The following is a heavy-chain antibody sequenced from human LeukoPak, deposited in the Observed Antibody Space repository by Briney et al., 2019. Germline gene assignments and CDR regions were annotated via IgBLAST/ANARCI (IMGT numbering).Heavy chain of an antibody. CDR3: AKDSGTYGDRSWLDY. J-gene: IGHJ4*02. CDR2: ISCDGSNK. CDR1: GFTFSSYG. V-gene: IGHV3-30*18. D-gene: IGHD4-17*01. Sequence: PGTSLRLSCAASGFTFSSYGMHWVRQAPGKGLEWVAVISCDGSNKYYADSVKGRFTISRDNSKNTLYLQMNSLRAEDTAVYYCAKDSGTYGDRSWLDYWGQGTLVTVSS.